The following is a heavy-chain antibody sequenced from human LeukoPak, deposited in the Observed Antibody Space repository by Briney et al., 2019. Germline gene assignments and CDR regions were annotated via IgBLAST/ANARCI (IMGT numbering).Heavy chain of an antibody. CDR3: ARVPPGYYYYYYMDV. CDR1: GGTFSSYA. Sequence: SVKVSCKASGGTFSSYAISWVRQAPGQGLEWMGGIIPIFGTANYAQKFQGRVTITADESTSTAYMELSSLRSEATAVYYCARVPPGYYYYYYMDVWGKGTTVTVSS. CDR2: IIPIFGTA. V-gene: IGHV1-69*01. J-gene: IGHJ6*03.